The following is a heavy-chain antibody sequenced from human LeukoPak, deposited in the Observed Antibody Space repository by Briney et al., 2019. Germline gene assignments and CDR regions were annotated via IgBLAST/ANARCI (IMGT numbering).Heavy chain of an antibody. D-gene: IGHD3-22*01. CDR1: GYTLTELS. CDR3: ATAPYYYDSSGYYYG. J-gene: IGHJ4*02. CDR2: FDPEDGET. Sequence: ASVKVSCKVSGYTLTELSMHWVRQAPGKGLEWMGGFDPEDGETIYAQKFQGRVTMTEDTSTDTAYMELSSLRSEDTAVYYCATAPYYYDSSGYYYGWGKGTMVTVSS. V-gene: IGHV1-24*01.